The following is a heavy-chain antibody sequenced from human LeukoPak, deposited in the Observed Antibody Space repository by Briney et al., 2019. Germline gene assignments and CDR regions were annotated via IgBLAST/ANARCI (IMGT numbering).Heavy chain of an antibody. CDR1: GSAFSAYE. V-gene: IGHV3-48*03. CDR3: TTLGYHLDS. D-gene: IGHD3-22*01. J-gene: IGHJ4*02. CDR2: MSGTDTTR. Sequence: PGGSLRLSCVASGSAFSAYEMNWVRQAPGKGLEWVAYMSGTDTTRYYADSVRGRFTISRDNAKNSLYLQMSSLRVEDTALYYCTTLGYHLDSWGQGTPVTVSS.